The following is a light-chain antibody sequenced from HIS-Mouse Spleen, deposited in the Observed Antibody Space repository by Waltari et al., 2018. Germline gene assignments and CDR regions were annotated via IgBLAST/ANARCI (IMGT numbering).Light chain of an antibody. V-gene: IGLV1-44*01. CDR2: STN. CDR3: AAWDDSLSGPV. J-gene: IGLJ3*02. CDR1: SSNIGSNT. Sequence: QSVLTQPPSASGTPGQRVTISCSGSSSNIGSNTVNWYQQLPGTAPKLLIYSTNQRPSVVPYRFSGAKPGTSASLAISGLQSEDEADYYCAAWDDSLSGPVFGGGTKLTVL.